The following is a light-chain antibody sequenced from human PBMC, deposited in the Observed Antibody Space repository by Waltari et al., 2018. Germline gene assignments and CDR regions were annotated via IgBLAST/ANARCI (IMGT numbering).Light chain of an antibody. Sequence: EIVLTQSPGTLSLSPGERATLSCRASPSVGRSLAWYQQKPGQAPRLRIYGASIRATGIPDRFRGGGSGTDFSLTISRLEPEDFAAYHCQHYVRLPVTFGQGTKVEIK. CDR3: QHYVRLPVT. V-gene: IGKV3-20*01. J-gene: IGKJ1*01. CDR1: PSVGRS. CDR2: GAS.